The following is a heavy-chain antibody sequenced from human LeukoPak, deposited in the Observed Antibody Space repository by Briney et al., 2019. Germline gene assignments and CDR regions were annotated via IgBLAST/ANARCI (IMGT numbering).Heavy chain of an antibody. D-gene: IGHD3-3*01. Sequence: ASVKVSCKASGYTFTSYGISWVRQAPGQGLEWMGGIIPIFGTANYAQKFQGRVTITADESTSTAYMELSSLRSEDTAVYYCARSDTLERFLEWLPPFFDYWGQGTLVTVSS. CDR3: ARSDTLERFLEWLPPFFDY. CDR1: GYTFTSYG. CDR2: IIPIFGTA. J-gene: IGHJ4*02. V-gene: IGHV1-69*13.